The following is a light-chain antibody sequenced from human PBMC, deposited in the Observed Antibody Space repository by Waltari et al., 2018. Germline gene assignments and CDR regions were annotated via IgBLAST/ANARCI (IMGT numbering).Light chain of an antibody. CDR2: WAA. J-gene: IGKJ4*01. V-gene: IGKV4-1*01. CDR1: QSILYRSSHRNA. CDR3: QQYYNAPLT. Sequence: DIVMTQSPDSLAVSLGERATINCKSIQSILYRSSHRNALAWYQQKPGQPPKLLFFWAATRESGAPDRFSVSGSGTDFTLTISSLQAEDVAVYYCQQYYNAPLTFGGGTKVEIK.